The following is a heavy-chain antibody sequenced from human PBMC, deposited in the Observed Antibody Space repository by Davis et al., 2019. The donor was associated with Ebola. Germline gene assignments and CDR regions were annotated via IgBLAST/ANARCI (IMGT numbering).Heavy chain of an antibody. CDR3: ARGGVIAAAGNDDFYYYYGMDV. J-gene: IGHJ6*02. Sequence: MPSETLSLTCTVSGGSISSYYWSWIRQPPGKGLEWIGYIYYSGSTNYNPSLKSRVTISVDKSKNQFSLKLSSVTAADTAVYYCARGGVIAAAGNDDFYYYYGMDVWGQGTTVTVSS. CDR1: GGSISSYY. CDR2: IYYSGST. V-gene: IGHV4-59*12. D-gene: IGHD6-13*01.